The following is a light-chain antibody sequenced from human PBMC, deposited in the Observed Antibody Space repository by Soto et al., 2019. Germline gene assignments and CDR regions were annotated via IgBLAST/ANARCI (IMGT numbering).Light chain of an antibody. CDR1: QDIRKN. CDR2: AAS. J-gene: IGKJ5*01. CDR3: QQSYSTPT. V-gene: IGKV1-39*01. Sequence: DIQMTQSPSSLSASVGDRVTITCRASQDIRKNLNWYQQRPGKAPNLLIYAASSLQSGVPSRFSGSGSGTDFTLTISSLQPEDFATYYCQQSYSTPTFGQGTRLEIK.